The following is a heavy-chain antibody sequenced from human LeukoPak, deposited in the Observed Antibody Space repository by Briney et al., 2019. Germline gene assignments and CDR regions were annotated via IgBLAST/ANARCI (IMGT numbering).Heavy chain of an antibody. Sequence: PGGSLRLSCAASGFTFSSYSMNWVRQAPGKGLEWVSSISSSSSYIYYADSVKDRFTISRDNAKNSLYLQMNSLRAEDTAVYYCARDSSGDDFWSGYYSPHDYWGQGTLVTVSS. CDR2: ISSSSSYI. CDR3: ARDSSGDDFWSGYYSPHDY. CDR1: GFTFSSYS. V-gene: IGHV3-21*01. J-gene: IGHJ4*02. D-gene: IGHD3-3*01.